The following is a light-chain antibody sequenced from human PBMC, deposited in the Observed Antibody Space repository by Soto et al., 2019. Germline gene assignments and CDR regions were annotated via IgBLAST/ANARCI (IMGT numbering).Light chain of an antibody. CDR1: SSNIGAGYD. J-gene: IGLJ2*01. V-gene: IGLV1-40*01. CDR2: GNN. CDR3: EAWDDSLSAVV. Sequence: QSVLTQPPSVSGAPGQRVTISCTGRSSNIGAGYDVHWYQQLPGTAPKLLIYGNNNRPSGVPDRFSGSKSGTSASLAITGLQAEDEADYYCEAWDDSLSAVVFGGGTKLTVL.